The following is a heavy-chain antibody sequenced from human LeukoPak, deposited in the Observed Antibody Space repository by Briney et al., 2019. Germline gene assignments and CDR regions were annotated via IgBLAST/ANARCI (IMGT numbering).Heavy chain of an antibody. D-gene: IGHD1-26*01. CDR1: GITFTSYG. V-gene: IGHV3-23*01. Sequence: GGSLRLSCAASGITFTSYGMSWVRQAPGKGLEWVSTITGISTSTYDADSVKGRFTISRDNSKNTLYLQMNSLRAEDTAVYYCARDPSNSGSYSRLDYWGQGTRVTVSS. J-gene: IGHJ4*02. CDR3: ARDPSNSGSYSRLDY. CDR2: ITGISTST.